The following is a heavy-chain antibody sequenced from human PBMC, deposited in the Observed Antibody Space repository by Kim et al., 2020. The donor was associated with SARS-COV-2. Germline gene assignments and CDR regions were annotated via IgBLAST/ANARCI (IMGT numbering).Heavy chain of an antibody. J-gene: IGHJ6*02. CDR2: ISYDGSNQ. Sequence: GGSLRFSCAASGFTFSSYAMHWVRQAPGKGLEWVAVISYDGSNQYYADSVKGRFTISRDNSKNTLYLQMNSLRAEDTAVYYCARGSSGSYYGMDVWGQG. CDR1: GFTFSSYA. D-gene: IGHD1-26*01. V-gene: IGHV3-30-3*01. CDR3: ARGSSGSYYGMDV.